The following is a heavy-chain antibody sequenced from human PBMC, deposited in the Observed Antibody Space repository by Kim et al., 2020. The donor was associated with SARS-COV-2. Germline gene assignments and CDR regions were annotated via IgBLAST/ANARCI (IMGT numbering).Heavy chain of an antibody. CDR2: IYYSGST. Sequence: SETLSLTCTVSGGSISSYYWSWIRQPPGKGLEWIGYIYYSGSTDYNPSLKSRVTISVDTSKNQFSLKLSSVTAADTAVYYCARGEGPHYGSGSYYHPYPRYSWVDPWGQGTLVTVSS. J-gene: IGHJ5*02. D-gene: IGHD3-10*01. CDR1: GGSISSYY. CDR3: ARGEGPHYGSGSYYHPYPRYSWVDP. V-gene: IGHV4-59*13.